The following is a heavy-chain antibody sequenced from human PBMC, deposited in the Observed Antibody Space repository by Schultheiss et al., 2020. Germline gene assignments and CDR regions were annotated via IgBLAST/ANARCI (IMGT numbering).Heavy chain of an antibody. CDR2: IYYSGST. D-gene: IGHD3-10*01. V-gene: IGHV4-31*03. CDR1: GGFISSGGYY. Sequence: SETLSLTCTVSGGFISSGGYYWSWIRQHPGKGLEWIGYIYYSGSTYYNPSLKSRVTISVDTSKNQFSLKLSSVTAADTAVYYCARGSYGSGKGVFDYWGQGTLVTVSS. J-gene: IGHJ4*02. CDR3: ARGSYGSGKGVFDY.